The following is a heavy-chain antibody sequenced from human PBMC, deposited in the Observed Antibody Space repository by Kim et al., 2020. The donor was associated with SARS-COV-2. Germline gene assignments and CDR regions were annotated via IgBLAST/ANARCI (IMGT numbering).Heavy chain of an antibody. J-gene: IGHJ4*02. V-gene: IGHV3-49*02. D-gene: IGHD3-22*01. CDR3: TRDPGSTYYYDSSGSYFDY. Sequence: GRFTISRDDSKSIAYLQMNSLKTEDTAVYYCTRDPGSTYYYDSSGSYFDYWGQGTLVTVSS.